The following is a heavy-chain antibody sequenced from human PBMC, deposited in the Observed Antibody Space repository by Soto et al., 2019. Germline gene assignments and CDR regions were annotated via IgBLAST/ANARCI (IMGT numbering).Heavy chain of an antibody. V-gene: IGHV1-18*01. J-gene: IGHJ6*02. CDR3: ARCIQGDYYYGMDV. CDR1: GYTFYSHS. CDR2: INADYGNT. D-gene: IGHD5-18*01. Sequence: QAQLVQSGAEVRKPGASVKVSCKASGYTFYSHSISWVRQAPGQGLEWMGRINADYGNTQYAQKFRGRVTMTTDTTTTTVYMELTNLRSDDTAVYYCARCIQGDYYYGMDVWGQGTTGTVS.